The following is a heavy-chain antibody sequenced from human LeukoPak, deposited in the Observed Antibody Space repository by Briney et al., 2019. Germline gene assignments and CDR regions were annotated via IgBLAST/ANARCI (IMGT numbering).Heavy chain of an antibody. CDR1: GGTFSSYA. V-gene: IGHV1-69*13. CDR2: NIPIFGTA. D-gene: IGHD5-24*01. CDR3: ARGPRWLQLGPNFDY. Sequence: SVKVSCKASGGTFSSYAISWVRQAPGQGLEWMGGNIPIFGTANYAQKFQGRVTITADESTSTAYMELSSLRSEDTAVYYCARGPRWLQLGPNFDYWGQGTLVTVSS. J-gene: IGHJ4*02.